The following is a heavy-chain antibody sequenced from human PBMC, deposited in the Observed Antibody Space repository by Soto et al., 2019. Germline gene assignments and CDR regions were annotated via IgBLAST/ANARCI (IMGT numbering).Heavy chain of an antibody. Sequence: QVQLVESGGGVVQPGRSLRLSCAASGFTFSSYAMHWVRQAPGKGLEWVAVISYDGSNKYYVDSVKGRFTISRDNSKNTLYLQMNSLRAEDTAVYYCARDMGYDSSGIDYWGQGTLVTVSS. CDR3: ARDMGYDSSGIDY. V-gene: IGHV3-30-3*01. CDR2: ISYDGSNK. J-gene: IGHJ4*02. D-gene: IGHD3-22*01. CDR1: GFTFSSYA.